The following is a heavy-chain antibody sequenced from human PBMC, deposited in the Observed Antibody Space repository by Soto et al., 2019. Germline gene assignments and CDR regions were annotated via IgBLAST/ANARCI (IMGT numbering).Heavy chain of an antibody. J-gene: IGHJ3*02. D-gene: IGHD3-22*01. CDR1: GFTFSSYA. CDR2: ISYDGSNK. CDR3: TTVMPTYYYDSSGYPSRAFDI. Sequence: GGSLRLSCAASGFTFSSYAMHWVRQAPGKGLEWVAVISYDGSNKYYADSVKGRFTISRDNSKNTLYLQMNSLRAEDTAVYYCTTVMPTYYYDSSGYPSRAFDIWGQGTMVTVSS. V-gene: IGHV3-30-3*01.